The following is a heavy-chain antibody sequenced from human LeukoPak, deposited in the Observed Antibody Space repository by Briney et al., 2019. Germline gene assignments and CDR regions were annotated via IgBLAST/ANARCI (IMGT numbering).Heavy chain of an antibody. D-gene: IGHD6-13*01. CDR3: VKGGSSSHNWFDP. CDR2: IRRDGSKD. J-gene: IGHJ5*02. CDR1: GFTLREFG. Sequence: GGSLRLSCAASGFTLREFGMHWVRQASGKGLEGVACIRRDGSKDYYPDSVKRRFTISRDNSRTSLYRQMHSLRIEDTAVYYCVKGGSSSHNWFDPWGQGILVTVSS. V-gene: IGHV3-30*02.